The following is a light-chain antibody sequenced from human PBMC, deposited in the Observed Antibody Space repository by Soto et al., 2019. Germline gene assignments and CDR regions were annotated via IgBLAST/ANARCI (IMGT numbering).Light chain of an antibody. CDR2: SHN. V-gene: IGLV1-44*01. CDR1: SSNIGSNT. CDR3: AAWDDSLNGYV. Sequence: QSVLTQPPSASGTPGQRVTISCSGSSSNIGSNTVNGYQQLPGTAPKLLIYSHNQRPSGVPDRFSGSKSGTSASLAISGLQSEDEADYYCAAWDDSLNGYVFGTGTKLTVL. J-gene: IGLJ1*01.